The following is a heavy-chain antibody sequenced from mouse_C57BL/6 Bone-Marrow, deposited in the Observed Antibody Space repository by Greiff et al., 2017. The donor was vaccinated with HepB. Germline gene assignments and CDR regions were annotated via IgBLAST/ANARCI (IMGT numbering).Heavy chain of an antibody. CDR1: GYTFTDYN. CDR3: ARDYGSSYGNYYAMDY. Sequence: EVKLMESGPELVKPGASVKIPCKASGYTFTDYNMDWVKQSHGKSLEWIGDINPNNGGTIYNQKFKGQATLTVDKSSSTAYMELRSLTSEDTAVYYCARDYGSSYGNYYAMDYWGQGTSVTVSS. J-gene: IGHJ4*01. CDR2: INPNNGGT. D-gene: IGHD1-1*01. V-gene: IGHV1-18*01.